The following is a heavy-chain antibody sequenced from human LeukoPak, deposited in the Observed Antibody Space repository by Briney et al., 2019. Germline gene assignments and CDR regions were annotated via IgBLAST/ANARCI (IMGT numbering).Heavy chain of an antibody. D-gene: IGHD4/OR15-4a*01. V-gene: IGHV3-23*01. J-gene: IGHJ5*01. CDR1: GFTFRTYI. CDR3: AKDASPYSNYAVRWFDS. Sequence: GGSLRLSCTASGFTFRTYIMAWVPQVPGKGLEWISALSGDAMTTYYAVPVKGRFTISRDNFRNTLTLQMDSLRADDSAVYYCAKDASPYSNYAVRWFDSWGQGTLVTVSP. CDR2: LSGDAMTT.